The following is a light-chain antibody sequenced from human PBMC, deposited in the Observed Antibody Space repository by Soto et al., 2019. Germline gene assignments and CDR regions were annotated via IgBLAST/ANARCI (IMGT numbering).Light chain of an antibody. J-gene: IGKJ4*01. CDR1: QSVGSK. CDR3: QQYNNWPPLT. CDR2: DAS. Sequence: ETVMTQSPATLSVSPGDRATHSCGASQSVGSKLAWYQKKPGQAPRLLIYDASTRATGISARFSGSGSGTEFTLTISSLQSEDFAVYYCQQYNNWPPLTFGGGTKVEIK. V-gene: IGKV3-15*01.